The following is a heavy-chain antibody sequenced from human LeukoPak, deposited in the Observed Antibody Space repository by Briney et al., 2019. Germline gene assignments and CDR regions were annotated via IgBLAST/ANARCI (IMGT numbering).Heavy chain of an antibody. J-gene: IGHJ4*02. CDR2: IYPRDSDT. Sequence: GESLKISCEASGYPFTSYWIGWVRQMPGKGPEWMGIIYPRDSDTRYSPSFQGQVTISADKSISTAYLQWSSLKASDTAMYYCARLGSGSSGWSDYWGQGTLVTVSS. CDR3: ARLGSGSSGWSDY. V-gene: IGHV5-51*01. D-gene: IGHD6-19*01. CDR1: GYPFTSYW.